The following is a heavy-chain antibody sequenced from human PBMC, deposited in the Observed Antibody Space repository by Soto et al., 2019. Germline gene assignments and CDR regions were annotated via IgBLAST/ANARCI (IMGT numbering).Heavy chain of an antibody. Sequence: LRLSCAASGFTFTRYMTWVRQAPGKGLERVSAISGSGAGTYYADSVKGRFTISRDNSKNTLYLQMNSLRAEDTAVYYCAKDGSEQWLEHLDYWGQGALVTVSS. V-gene: IGHV3-23*01. D-gene: IGHD6-19*01. J-gene: IGHJ4*02. CDR2: ISGSGAGT. CDR3: AKDGSEQWLEHLDY. CDR1: GFTFTRY.